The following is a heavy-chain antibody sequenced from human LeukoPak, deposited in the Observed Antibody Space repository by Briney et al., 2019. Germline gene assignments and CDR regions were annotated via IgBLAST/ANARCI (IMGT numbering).Heavy chain of an antibody. V-gene: IGHV3-21*01. J-gene: IGHJ3*02. CDR2: ISSSSSYI. CDR1: GFTYSSYS. CDR3: VRVVGYQLLPHDAFDI. D-gene: IGHD2-2*01. Sequence: GGSLRLSCAASGFTYSSYSMNWVRQAPGKGREWVSSISSSSSYIYYADSVKGRFTISRDNAKNSLYLQMNSLRAEDTAVYYCVRVVGYQLLPHDAFDIWGQGTMVTVSS.